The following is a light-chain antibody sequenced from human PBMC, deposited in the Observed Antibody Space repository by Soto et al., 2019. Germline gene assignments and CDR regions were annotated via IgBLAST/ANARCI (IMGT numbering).Light chain of an antibody. CDR3: QQYNSYPWT. Sequence: IVLTQSPGTLSLSPGETATLSFGASQSVSSTYLAWYQQKTGQDHGLLLYGASNRASGIPDRFAGSGSGTEFTLTISSLQPDDFATYYCQQYNSYPWTFGQGTKVDI. J-gene: IGKJ1*01. CDR1: QSVSSTY. V-gene: IGKV3-20*01. CDR2: GAS.